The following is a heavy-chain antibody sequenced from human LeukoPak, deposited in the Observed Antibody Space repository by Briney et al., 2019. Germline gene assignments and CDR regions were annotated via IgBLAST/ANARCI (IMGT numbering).Heavy chain of an antibody. CDR2: IYPGDSDA. Sequence: GESLKISCQGSGYIFPNYWIGWVRQMPGKGLEWMGIIYPGDSDARYSPSFQGQVTISADKSISTAYLQWSSLKASDTAMYYCVKHGGNYYYYGMDVWGQGTTVTVSS. V-gene: IGHV5-51*01. CDR3: VKHGGNYYYYGMDV. CDR1: GYIFPNYW. J-gene: IGHJ6*02.